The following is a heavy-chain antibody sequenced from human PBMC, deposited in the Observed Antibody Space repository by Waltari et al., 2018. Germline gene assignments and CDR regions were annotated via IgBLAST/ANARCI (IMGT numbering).Heavy chain of an antibody. J-gene: IGHJ3*02. V-gene: IGHV3-30*02. CDR3: AKVPHPFNSGYDTFDAFDI. CDR1: GFTFSSYG. Sequence: QVQLVESGGGVVQPGGSLRLSCAASGFTFSSYGMHWVRQAPGKGLEWVACIRYDGSNKYYADSVKGRFTISRDNSKNTLYLQMNSLRAEDTAVYYCAKVPHPFNSGYDTFDAFDIWGQGTMVTVSS. CDR2: IRYDGSNK. D-gene: IGHD5-12*01.